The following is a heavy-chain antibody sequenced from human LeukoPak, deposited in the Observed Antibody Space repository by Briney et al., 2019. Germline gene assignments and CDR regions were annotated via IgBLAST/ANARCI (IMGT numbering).Heavy chain of an antibody. CDR2: IIPIFGTA. J-gene: IGHJ4*02. V-gene: IGHV1-69*13. Sequence: ASVKVSCKASGYTFITYGISWVRQAPGQGLEWMGGIIPIFGTANYAQKFQGRVTITADESTSTAYMELSSLRSEDTAVYYCARDVGMTTVTRFDYWGQGTLVTVSS. CDR3: ARDVGMTTVTRFDY. D-gene: IGHD4-17*01. CDR1: GYTFITYG.